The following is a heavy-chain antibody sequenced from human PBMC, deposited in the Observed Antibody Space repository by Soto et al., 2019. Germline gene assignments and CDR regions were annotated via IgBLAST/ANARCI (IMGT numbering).Heavy chain of an antibody. CDR1: GFTFSSYG. CDR2: ISYDGNNK. CDR3: AKSVYNWNDGFFDY. D-gene: IGHD1-1*01. J-gene: IGHJ4*02. V-gene: IGHV3-30*18. Sequence: QVQLVESGGGVVQPGRSLRLSCAASGFTFSSYGVHRVRHAPGKGLQWVAVISYDGNNKYYADSVKGRFTISRDNSKNTLYLQMNSLRAEDTAVYYCAKSVYNWNDGFFDYWGQGTLVTVSS.